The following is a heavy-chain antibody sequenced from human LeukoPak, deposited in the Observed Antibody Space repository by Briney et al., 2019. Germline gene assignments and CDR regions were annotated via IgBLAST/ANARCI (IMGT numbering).Heavy chain of an antibody. V-gene: IGHV5-51*01. CDR2: IYPGDSDT. D-gene: IGHD1-7*01. J-gene: IGHJ4*02. CDR1: GYTFTSNW. CDR3: AREGTTGGYYDY. Sequence: GESLKISCKGSGYTFTSNWIAWVRQMPGKGLEWMGIIYPGDSDTRYGPSFQGQVTISVDKSISTAYLQWSSLKASDSAMYYCAREGTTGGYYDYWGQGTQVTVSS.